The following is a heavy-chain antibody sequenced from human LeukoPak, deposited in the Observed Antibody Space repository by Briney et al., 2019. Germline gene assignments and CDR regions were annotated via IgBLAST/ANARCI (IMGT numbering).Heavy chain of an antibody. Sequence: GGSLRLSCAASGFTFTSYSMSWVRQAPGKGLEWVSVISGNGGDTFYADSVKGRFTISRDNYKNTLYLQMNSLRAEDTAVYYCAYDAFDIWGQGTMVTVSS. CDR3: AYDAFDI. CDR2: ISGNGGDT. V-gene: IGHV3-23*01. CDR1: GFTFTSYS. J-gene: IGHJ3*02.